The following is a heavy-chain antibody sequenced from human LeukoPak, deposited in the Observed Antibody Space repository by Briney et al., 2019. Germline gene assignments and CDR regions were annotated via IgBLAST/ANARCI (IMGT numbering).Heavy chain of an antibody. CDR1: GFSFSIYW. D-gene: IGHD3-16*02. J-gene: IGHJ4*02. CDR2: IKDEGSEK. Sequence: GSLRLSCAASGFSFSIYWMTWVRQAPGKGPEWVANIKDEGSEKYYVDSVKGRFSISRDHARESLFLQMNRLRAEDTAVYYCARDYDYLWGSYRYHYFDYWGQGTLVTVSS. CDR3: ARDYDYLWGSYRYHYFDY. V-gene: IGHV3-7*05.